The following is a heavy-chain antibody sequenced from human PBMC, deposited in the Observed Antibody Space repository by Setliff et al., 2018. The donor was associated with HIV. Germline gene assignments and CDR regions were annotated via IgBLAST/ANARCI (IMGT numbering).Heavy chain of an antibody. Sequence: SETLSLTCTVSGGSISSGSYYWSWIRQPAGKGLEWIGHIYTSGSTNYNPSPKSRVTISVDTSKNQFSLKLSSVTAADTAVYYCARRHYDFWSGYYNWFDPWGQGTLVTVSS. CDR2: IYTSGST. CDR3: ARRHYDFWSGYYNWFDP. V-gene: IGHV4-61*09. D-gene: IGHD3-3*01. CDR1: GGSISSGSYY. J-gene: IGHJ5*02.